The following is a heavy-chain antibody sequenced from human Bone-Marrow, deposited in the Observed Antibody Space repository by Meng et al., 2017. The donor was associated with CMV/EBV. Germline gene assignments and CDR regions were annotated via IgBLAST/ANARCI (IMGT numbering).Heavy chain of an antibody. Sequence: GESLRLSCVASGFTFSTSPLHWVRQTPGAGLDWVALISYDGSKKYYADSVKGRFTISRDNSKNTLYLQMNSLRAEDTAVYYCAKGLEWFDPWGQGTLVTVYS. CDR2: ISYDGSKK. J-gene: IGHJ5*02. D-gene: IGHD3-16*01. CDR3: AKGLEWFDP. CDR1: GFTFSTSP. V-gene: IGHV3-30*04.